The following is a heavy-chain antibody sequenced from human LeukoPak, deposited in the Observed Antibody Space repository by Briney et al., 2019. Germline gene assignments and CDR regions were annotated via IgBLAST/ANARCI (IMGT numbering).Heavy chain of an antibody. CDR3: ARPQPPPIFGVVIRQSPGAFDI. D-gene: IGHD3-3*01. J-gene: IGHJ3*02. V-gene: IGHV3-48*04. CDR1: GFTFSSYS. Sequence: GGSLRLSCAASGFTFSSYSMNWVRQAPGKGLEWVSYISSSSSTIYYADSVKGRFTISRDNAKNSLYLQMNSLRAEDTAVYYCARPQPPPIFGVVIRQSPGAFDIWGQGTMVTVSS. CDR2: ISSSSSTI.